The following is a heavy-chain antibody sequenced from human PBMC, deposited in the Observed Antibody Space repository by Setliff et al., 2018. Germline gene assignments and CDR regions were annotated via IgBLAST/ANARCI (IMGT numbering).Heavy chain of an antibody. V-gene: IGHV1-69*13. Sequence: GASVKVSCKASGGTFSSYAISWVRQAPGQGLEWMGGIIPIFGTANYAQKFQGRVTITADESTSTAYMELSSLRSEDTAVYYCARVQEPNYDILTGYYYYYYYGMDVWGQGTTVTVSS. CDR1: GGTFSSYA. CDR3: ARVQEPNYDILTGYYYYYYYGMDV. J-gene: IGHJ6*02. CDR2: IIPIFGTA. D-gene: IGHD3-9*01.